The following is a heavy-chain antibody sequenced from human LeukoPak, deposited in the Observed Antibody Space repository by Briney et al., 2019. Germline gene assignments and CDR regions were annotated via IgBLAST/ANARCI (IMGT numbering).Heavy chain of an antibody. CDR2: ISSSGGSK. J-gene: IGHJ4*02. V-gene: IGHV3-11*01. Sequence: GGSLRLSCAASGFTFSDYYMSWIRQAPGKGPEWVSYISSSGGSKYYADSVKGRFTISRDNAKNSLYLQMNSLRAEDTAVYYCARTVAGTVNYWARGTLVTVSS. CDR1: GFTFSDYY. CDR3: ARTVAGTVNY. D-gene: IGHD6-19*01.